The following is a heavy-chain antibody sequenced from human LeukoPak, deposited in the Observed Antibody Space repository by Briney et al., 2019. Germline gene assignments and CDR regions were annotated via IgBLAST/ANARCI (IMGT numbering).Heavy chain of an antibody. D-gene: IGHD6-19*01. J-gene: IGHJ4*02. V-gene: IGHV3-7*05. CDR1: GFTFSNYW. CDR3: VKVTWTVAGPY. CDR2: IKQDGSEK. Sequence: GGSLRLSCAASGFTFSNYWMSWVRKAPGKGLEWVAHIKQDGSEKYYVDSVKGRFTISRDNAKNSLYLQMNSLRAEDTALYYCVKVTWTVAGPYWGQGTLVTVSS.